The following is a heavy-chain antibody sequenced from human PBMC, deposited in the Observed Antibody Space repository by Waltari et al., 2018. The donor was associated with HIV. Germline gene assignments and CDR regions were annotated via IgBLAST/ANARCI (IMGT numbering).Heavy chain of an antibody. Sequence: QVQLQESGPGLVKPSQTLSPTCTVSGGSISSGDYSWSGIRPPTGKGLEWIGYIYYSGSTYYNPSLKSRVTISVDTSKNQFSLKLSSVSAADTAVYYCARAGSVFGTSPYGMDVWGQGTTVTVSS. J-gene: IGHJ6*02. V-gene: IGHV4-30-4*01. CDR1: GGSISSGDYS. D-gene: IGHD2-2*01. CDR2: IYYSGST. CDR3: ARAGSVFGTSPYGMDV.